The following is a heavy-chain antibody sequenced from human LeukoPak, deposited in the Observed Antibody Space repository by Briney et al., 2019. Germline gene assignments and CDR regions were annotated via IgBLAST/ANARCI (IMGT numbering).Heavy chain of an antibody. CDR3: AKEGGSSWYPPTPNFDP. D-gene: IGHD6-13*01. J-gene: IGHJ5*02. Sequence: GGSLRLSCAASGFTFSSYGMSWVRQAPGKGLEWVSAISGSGGSTYYADSVKGRFTISRDNSKNTLYLQMNSLRAEDTAVYYCAKEGGSSWYPPTPNFDPWGQGTLVTVSS. V-gene: IGHV3-23*01. CDR1: GFTFSSYG. CDR2: ISGSGGST.